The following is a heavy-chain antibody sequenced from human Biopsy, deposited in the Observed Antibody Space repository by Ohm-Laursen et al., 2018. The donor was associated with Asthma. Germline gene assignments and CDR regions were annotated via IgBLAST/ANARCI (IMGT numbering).Heavy chain of an antibody. CDR1: GGSFTHYF. J-gene: IGHJ1*01. CDR3: VRGEEVAGTYFKD. V-gene: IGHV4-34*01. D-gene: IGHD6-19*01. CDR2: INYRGDT. Sequence: DTLSLTWAISGGSFTHYFWMWIRQPPGKGLEWIGEINYRGDTNYNPSLESRVSISVDTSTYHFSLRLNSVTAADTAVYYCVRGEEVAGTYFKDWDQGTLVTVSS.